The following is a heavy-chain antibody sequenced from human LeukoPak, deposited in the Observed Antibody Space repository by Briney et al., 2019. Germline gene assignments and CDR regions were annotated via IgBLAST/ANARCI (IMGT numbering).Heavy chain of an antibody. V-gene: IGHV3-7*01. CDR1: GFTLSSYW. Sequence: GGSLRLSCAASGFTLSSYWMSWVRQAPGKGLEWVANIKQDGSERYYVDSVKGRFTISRDNAKNSMFLQMNSLRAEDTAIYYCAREGVGAPHYFGYWGQGTLVTVSS. D-gene: IGHD1-26*01. CDR2: IKQDGSER. CDR3: AREGVGAPHYFGY. J-gene: IGHJ4*02.